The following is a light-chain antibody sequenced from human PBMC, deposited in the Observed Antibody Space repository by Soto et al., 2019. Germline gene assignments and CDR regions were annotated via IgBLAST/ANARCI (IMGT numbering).Light chain of an antibody. CDR2: KAS. V-gene: IGKV1-5*03. CDR1: QSISSR. CDR3: QHYDSYSWT. J-gene: IGKJ1*01. Sequence: DIQMTQSPSTLSASVGDRVTITCRASQSISSRLAWYQQKPGKVPKLLIYKASSLESGVPSRFSVIGSGTEFTLTISSLQPDDFATYYCQHYDSYSWTFGQGTKVEI.